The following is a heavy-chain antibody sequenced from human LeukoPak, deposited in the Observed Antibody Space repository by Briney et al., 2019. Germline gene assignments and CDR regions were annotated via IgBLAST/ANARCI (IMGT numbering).Heavy chain of an antibody. CDR2: IWYDGSNR. D-gene: IGHD1-26*01. CDR1: GFTFSSYG. V-gene: IGHV3-33*01. J-gene: IGHJ4*02. Sequence: PGGSLRLSCAASGFTFSSYGMHWVRQAPGKGLEWVAVIWYDGSNRYYAGSVKGRFTISRDNSKNTLYLQMNSLRAEDTAVYYCARDSLADLVGATTGALDYWGQGTLVTVSS. CDR3: ARDSLADLVGATTGALDY.